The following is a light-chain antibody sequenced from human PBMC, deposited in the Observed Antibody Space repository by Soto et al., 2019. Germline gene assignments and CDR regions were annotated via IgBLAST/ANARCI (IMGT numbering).Light chain of an antibody. Sequence: DIQITQFPSSLSASVGDRVTTTCEASQDIKNYLNWYQQKSGKAPKLLIYDASDLETGVPSRFSGSGSGTDFTFTINSLQPEDIATYYCQQYDNLPLTFGGGT. J-gene: IGKJ4*01. CDR2: DAS. CDR3: QQYDNLPLT. CDR1: QDIKNY. V-gene: IGKV1-33*01.